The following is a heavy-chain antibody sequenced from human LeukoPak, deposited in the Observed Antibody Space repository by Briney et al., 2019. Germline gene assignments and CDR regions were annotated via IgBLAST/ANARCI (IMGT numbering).Heavy chain of an antibody. CDR2: INHSGST. Sequence: PSETLSLTCAVYGGSFSGYYWSWIRQPPGKGLEWIGEINHSGSTNYNPSLKSRVTISVDTSKNQFSLKLSSVTAADTAVYYCARHVDDSSFDAFDIWGQGTMVTVSS. V-gene: IGHV4-34*01. CDR1: GGSFSGYY. CDR3: ARHVDDSSFDAFDI. J-gene: IGHJ3*02. D-gene: IGHD3-22*01.